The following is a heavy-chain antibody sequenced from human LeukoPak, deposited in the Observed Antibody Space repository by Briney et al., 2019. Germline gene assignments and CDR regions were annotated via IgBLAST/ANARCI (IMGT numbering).Heavy chain of an antibody. CDR1: GDSVSSNSAA. V-gene: IGHV6-1*01. CDR3: ARQNNTYHHYNLGWFDP. CDR2: TYYRSKWYN. J-gene: IGHJ5*02. Sequence: QTLSLTCAISGDSVSSNSAAWNWIRQSPSRGLEWLRSTYYRSKWYNDYAVSVKSRISINPDKSQNQFSLQLSSVTHEDTAVYYCARQNNTYHHYNLGWFDPWGQGTLVTVSS. D-gene: IGHD5-24*01.